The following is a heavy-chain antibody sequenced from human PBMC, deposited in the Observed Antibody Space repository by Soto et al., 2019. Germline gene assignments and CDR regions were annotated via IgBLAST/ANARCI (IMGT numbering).Heavy chain of an antibody. Sequence: QVQLQQWGAGLLKPSETLSLTCAVYGGSFSGCYWSWIRQPPGKGLEWVGEINHSGSTNYNPSLKIRVTLSGYTSKNQFSRKLSSVTAADTAVYYCARGGKRQRLALHEYRGQGTLVTVSS. CDR2: INHSGST. V-gene: IGHV4-34*01. D-gene: IGHD6-19*01. CDR1: GGSFSGCY. CDR3: ARGGKRQRLALHEY. J-gene: IGHJ1*01.